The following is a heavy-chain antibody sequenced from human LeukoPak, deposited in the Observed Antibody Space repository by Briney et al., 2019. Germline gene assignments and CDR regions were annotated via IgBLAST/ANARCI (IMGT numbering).Heavy chain of an antibody. V-gene: IGHV3-74*01. CDR3: AKEAPYIVVVPKFQH. D-gene: IGHD2-2*01. J-gene: IGHJ1*01. Sequence: GGSLRLSCGASGFTFTTHWIHWVRQAPGKGLVWVSRIKPGGSDTNYADSVKGRFTISRDNAKNTVYLQMNSLRAEDTAVYYCAKEAPYIVVVPKFQHWGQGTLVTVSS. CDR2: IKPGGSDT. CDR1: GFTFTTHW.